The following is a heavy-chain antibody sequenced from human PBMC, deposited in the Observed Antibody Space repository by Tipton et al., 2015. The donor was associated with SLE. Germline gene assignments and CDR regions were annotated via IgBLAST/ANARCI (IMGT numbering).Heavy chain of an antibody. V-gene: IGHV3-7*01. CDR2: INQDDSEK. Sequence: GSLRLSCAGSGFTFSNYWMTWVRQAPGKGLEWVANINQDDSEKHYADSVKGRFTISRDNAWNSLYLQMTSLSAEDTAVYYCARGSDGEYVRYFDVWGPGTLVTVSS. J-gene: IGHJ2*01. CDR3: ARGSDGEYVRYFDV. CDR1: GFTFSNYW. D-gene: IGHD4-17*01.